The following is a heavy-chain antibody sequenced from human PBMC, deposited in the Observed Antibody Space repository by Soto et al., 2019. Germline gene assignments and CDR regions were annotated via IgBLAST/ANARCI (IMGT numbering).Heavy chain of an antibody. D-gene: IGHD2-2*02. CDR1: GFTFSSYA. Sequence: EVQLLESGGGLVQPGGSLRLSCAASGFTFSSYAMSWVRQAPGKGLEWVSAISGSGGSTYYADSVKGRFTISRDNSKNTLYLQMNSLRAEDTAVYYCAKDQIVVVPAAIWYYFDYWGQGTLVTVSS. CDR3: AKDQIVVVPAAIWYYFDY. CDR2: ISGSGGST. V-gene: IGHV3-23*01. J-gene: IGHJ4*02.